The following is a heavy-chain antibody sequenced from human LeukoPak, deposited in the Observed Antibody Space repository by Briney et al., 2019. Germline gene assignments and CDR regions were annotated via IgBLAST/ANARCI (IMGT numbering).Heavy chain of an antibody. CDR1: GYTFTSYY. D-gene: IGHD5-18*01. CDR3: ASEVDTAMVTEDY. V-gene: IGHV1-46*01. Sequence: ASVKVSCRASGYTFTSYYMHWVRQAPGQGLEWMEIINPSGGSTSYAQKFQGRVTMTRDTSTSTVYMELSSLRSEDTAVYYCASEVDTAMVTEDYWGQGTLVTVSS. J-gene: IGHJ4*02. CDR2: INPSGGST.